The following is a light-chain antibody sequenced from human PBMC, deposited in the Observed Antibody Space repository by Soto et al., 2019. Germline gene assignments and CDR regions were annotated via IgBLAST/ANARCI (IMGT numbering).Light chain of an antibody. Sequence: EIVMTQSPATLSVSPGERATLSCRASQSVSNNLAWYQQKPGQAPRLLIYGASTRATGIPARFSGSGSGTEFTLTISSLQSEDFAVYYCQQYNNWPGTFGGGTVLEIK. V-gene: IGKV3-15*01. CDR1: QSVSNN. CDR3: QQYNNWPGT. J-gene: IGKJ4*01. CDR2: GAS.